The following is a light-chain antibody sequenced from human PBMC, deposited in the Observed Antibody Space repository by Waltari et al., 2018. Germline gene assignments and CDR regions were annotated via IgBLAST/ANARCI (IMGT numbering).Light chain of an antibody. CDR1: SRDVGGYDS. CDR2: DVN. Sequence: QSVLSQPASLSGSPGQSLTISCRGTSRDVGGYDSVSWYLQHPGQVPRLILYDVNNRPSGISSRFSGSKFGNLASLTISDLQPDDEADYYCASYVVGGARVFGGGTKLTVL. CDR3: ASYVVGGARV. V-gene: IGLV2-14*03. J-gene: IGLJ3*02.